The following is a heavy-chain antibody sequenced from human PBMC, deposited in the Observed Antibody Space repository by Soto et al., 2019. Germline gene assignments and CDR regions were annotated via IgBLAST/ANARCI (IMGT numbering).Heavy chain of an antibody. Sequence: QVRLVQSGAEVKKPGSSVKFSCKASGGTFSNYAITWLRLSPGQGPEWVGGIIPVFGTVNYAQKFQSRFKITAEESTRTAYMELNRLRSEDTAAYYCARDNPYTNSFGKWSETWGQGTMVIVS. J-gene: IGHJ5*02. CDR3: ARDNPYTNSFGKWSET. CDR1: GGTFSNYA. CDR2: IIPVFGTV. D-gene: IGHD6-13*01. V-gene: IGHV1-69*01.